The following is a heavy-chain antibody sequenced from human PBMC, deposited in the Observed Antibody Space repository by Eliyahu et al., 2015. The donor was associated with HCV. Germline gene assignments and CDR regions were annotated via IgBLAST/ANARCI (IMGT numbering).Heavy chain of an antibody. CDR3: ARVVYYYDSSGYLRAFDAFDI. D-gene: IGHD3-22*01. Sequence: QVQLQESGPGLVKPSETLSLTCTVSGGSISSYYWSWIRQPXGKGLEWIGYIYYTGSTNYNPSLKSRVTISVDTSKNQFSLKLSSVTAADTAVYYCARVVYYYDSSGYLRAFDAFDIWGQGTMVTVSS. V-gene: IGHV4-59*01. CDR1: GGSISSYY. CDR2: IYYTGST. J-gene: IGHJ3*02.